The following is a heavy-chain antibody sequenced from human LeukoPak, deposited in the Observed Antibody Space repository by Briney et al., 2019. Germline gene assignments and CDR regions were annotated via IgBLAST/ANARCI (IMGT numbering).Heavy chain of an antibody. CDR2: ISYDGSNK. J-gene: IGHJ4*02. Sequence: GGSLRLSCAASGFTFSSYAMHWVRQAPGKGLEWVAVISYDGSNKYYADSVKGRFTISRDNSKNTLYLQMNSLRAEDTAVYYCARVYKVRSSSPVNRGPVDYWGQGTLVTISS. CDR3: ARVYKVRSSSPVNRGPVDY. D-gene: IGHD6-6*01. V-gene: IGHV3-30*04. CDR1: GFTFSSYA.